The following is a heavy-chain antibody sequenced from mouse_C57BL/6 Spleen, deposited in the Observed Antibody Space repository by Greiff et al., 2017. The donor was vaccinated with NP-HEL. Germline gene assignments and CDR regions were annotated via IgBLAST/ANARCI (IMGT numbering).Heavy chain of an antibody. Sequence: DVQLVESGGGLVKPGGSLKLSCAASGFTFSDYGMHWVRQAPEKGLEWVAYISSGSSTIYYADTVKGRFTISRDNAKNTLFLQMTSLRSEDTAMYYCARSITTVVASDWYFDVWGTGTTVTVSS. V-gene: IGHV5-17*01. CDR1: GFTFSDYG. J-gene: IGHJ1*03. D-gene: IGHD1-1*01. CDR3: ARSITTVVASDWYFDV. CDR2: ISSGSSTI.